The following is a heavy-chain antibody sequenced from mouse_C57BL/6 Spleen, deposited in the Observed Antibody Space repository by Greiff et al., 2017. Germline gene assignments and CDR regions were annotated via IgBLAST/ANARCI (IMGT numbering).Heavy chain of an antibody. D-gene: IGHD1-1*01. Sequence: QVQLQQSGAELARPGASVKLSCKASGYTFTSSGISWVKQRTGQGLEWIGEIYPRSGNTYYNEKFKGKATLTADKSSSTAYMELRSLTSEDSAVYFCARDYGSSPNWYVDVWGTGTTVTVSS. CDR2: IYPRSGNT. CDR1: GYTFTSSG. V-gene: IGHV1-81*01. J-gene: IGHJ1*03. CDR3: ARDYGSSPNWYVDV.